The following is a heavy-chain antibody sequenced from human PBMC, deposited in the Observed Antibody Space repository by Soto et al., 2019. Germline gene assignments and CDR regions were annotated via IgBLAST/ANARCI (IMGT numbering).Heavy chain of an antibody. J-gene: IGHJ6*02. Sequence: QVQLQESGPGLVKPSETLSLTCTVSGGSISSYYWSWIRQPAGQGLEWIGRIYTSGSTTYNPSLKSRVTMSVDTSKNQSALKLSSVTAADTAVYYCARDRSGKKMGGSDRSSWYDYYGMDVWGQGTTVTVSS. CDR2: IYTSGST. CDR1: GGSISSYY. V-gene: IGHV4-4*07. D-gene: IGHD6-13*01. CDR3: ARDRSGKKMGGSDRSSWYDYYGMDV.